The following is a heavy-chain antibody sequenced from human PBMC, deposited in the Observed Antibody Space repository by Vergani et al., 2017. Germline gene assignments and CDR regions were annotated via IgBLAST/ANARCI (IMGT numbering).Heavy chain of an antibody. CDR2: IYPGDSDT. D-gene: IGHD2-2*01. V-gene: IGHV5-51*03. CDR1: GYIFTSYW. J-gene: IGHJ4*02. CDR3: ARRAYCSSTSCYFHYFDY. Sequence: EVQLVQSGAEVKKPGESLKIACKGSGYIFTSYWIGWVRQMPGKGLEWMGIIYPGDSDTRYSPSFQVQVTIPADQSISTAYLQWSSLKASDTAMYYCARRAYCSSTSCYFHYFDYWGQGTLVTVAS.